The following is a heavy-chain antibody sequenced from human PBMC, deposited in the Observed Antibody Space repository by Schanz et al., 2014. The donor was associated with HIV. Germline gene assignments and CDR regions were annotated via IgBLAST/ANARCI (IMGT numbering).Heavy chain of an antibody. Sequence: QVQLVQSGAEVKKPGASVKVSCKASGYTFTGYYIHWVRRAPGQGLESMAWINPDNAGTNYAQKFQGRVTMTRDTSTNRAYMELRSLRSDDTAVYYCARGQDWPGPQLDHWGHGTLVIVSS. CDR3: ARGQDWPGPQLDH. CDR1: GYTFTGYY. V-gene: IGHV1-2*02. CDR2: INPDNAGT. D-gene: IGHD3-9*01. J-gene: IGHJ5*02.